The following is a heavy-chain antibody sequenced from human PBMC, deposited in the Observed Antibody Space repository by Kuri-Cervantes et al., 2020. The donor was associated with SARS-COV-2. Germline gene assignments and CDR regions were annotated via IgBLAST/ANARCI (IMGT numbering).Heavy chain of an antibody. V-gene: IGHV3-30*03. CDR1: GFTFSSYG. D-gene: IGHD5-18*01. J-gene: IGHJ4*02. Sequence: GGSLRLSCAASGFTFSSYGMHWVRQAPGKGLEWVAVISYDGSNKYYADSVKGRFTISRGNSKNTLCLQMNSLRAEDTAVYYCASLRSAMVSADPLDYWGQGTLVTVSS. CDR3: ASLRSAMVSADPLDY. CDR2: ISYDGSNK.